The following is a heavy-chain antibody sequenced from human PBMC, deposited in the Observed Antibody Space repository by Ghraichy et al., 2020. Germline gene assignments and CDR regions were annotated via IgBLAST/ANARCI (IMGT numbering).Heavy chain of an antibody. J-gene: IGHJ4*02. CDR2: TYYRSQWYH. CDR3: AREVARYFDY. V-gene: IGHV6-1*01. Sequence: SETLSLTCAISGDSVSSKSAAWDWIRQSPSRGLEGLGRTYYRSQWYHDYAVSVRGRIIINRDTSKNQIFLQLNSVTPEDTAVYYCAREVARYFDYWAQGTLVTVSS. CDR1: GDSVSSKSAA.